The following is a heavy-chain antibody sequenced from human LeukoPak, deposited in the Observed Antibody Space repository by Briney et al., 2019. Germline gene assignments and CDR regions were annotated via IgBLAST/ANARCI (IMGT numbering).Heavy chain of an antibody. D-gene: IGHD4-17*01. CDR3: AKKGRTYTDYGGYYDYMDV. V-gene: IGHV4-59*08. CDR2: IQHSGST. CDR1: GGSLSSDY. Sequence: PSETLSLPFTVSGGSLSSDYWTWIRQPPGKGLEWNGYIQHSGSTKYNPSLKSRVTISVDTSKNQFSLNLRSVTAADTAVYYCAKKGRTYTDYGGYYDYMDVWGKGTTVTVS. J-gene: IGHJ6*03.